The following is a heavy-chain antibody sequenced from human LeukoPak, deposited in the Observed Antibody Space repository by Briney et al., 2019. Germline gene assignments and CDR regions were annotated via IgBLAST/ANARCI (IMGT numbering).Heavy chain of an antibody. V-gene: IGHV4-34*01. CDR3: ARPRSGRAFDI. CDR1: GGSFSGYY. D-gene: IGHD3-3*01. J-gene: IGHJ3*02. CDR2: IHHTGSA. Sequence: PSETLSLTCAVYGGSFSGYYWSWIRQPPGRGLEWIGEIHHTGSANYNPSLKSRVTISVDTSKHQFSLRLSSVTAADTAVYYFARPRSGRAFDIWGQGTMVTVSS.